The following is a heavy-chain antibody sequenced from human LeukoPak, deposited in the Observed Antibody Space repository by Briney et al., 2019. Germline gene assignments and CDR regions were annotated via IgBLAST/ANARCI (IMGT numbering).Heavy chain of an antibody. CDR2: INHSGST. CDR3: ARYSVGSFDY. CDR1: GGSFSGYY. D-gene: IGHD5-18*01. J-gene: IGHJ4*02. V-gene: IGHV4-34*01. Sequence: PSETLSLTCAVYGGSFSGYYWSWIRQPPGKGLEWIGEINHSGSTNYNPSLKSRVTISVDTSKNQFSLKLSSVTAADTGVYYCARYSVGSFDYWGQGTLVTVSS.